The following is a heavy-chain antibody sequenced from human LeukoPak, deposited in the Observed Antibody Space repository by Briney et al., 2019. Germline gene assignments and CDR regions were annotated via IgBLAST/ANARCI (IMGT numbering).Heavy chain of an antibody. V-gene: IGHV1-8*01. D-gene: IGHD2-15*01. CDR1: GYTFTSYD. CDR3: ARSCSGGSCYSVWHYYYYYMDV. J-gene: IGHJ6*03. CDR2: MNPNSGNT. Sequence: GASVEVSCKASGYTFTSYDINWVRQATGQGLEWMGWMNPNSGNTGYAQKFQGRVTMTRNTSISTAYMELSSLGSEDTAVYYCARSCSGGSCYSVWHYYYYYMDVWGKGTTVTISS.